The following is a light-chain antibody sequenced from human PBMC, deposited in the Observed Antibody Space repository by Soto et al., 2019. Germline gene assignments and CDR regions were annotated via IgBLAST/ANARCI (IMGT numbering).Light chain of an antibody. Sequence: QSVLTQPASVSGSPGQAITISCTGNRNDGGGYNVVSWYQQNPGKAPKLIIYEVSNRPSGDSNWSCGSKSDNTASLTICGLQGLYEADYYCCSYVSSKTDVFXSWTKPPVL. CDR2: EVS. V-gene: IGLV2-14*01. J-gene: IGLJ1*01. CDR3: CSYVSSKTDV. CDR1: RNDGGGYNV.